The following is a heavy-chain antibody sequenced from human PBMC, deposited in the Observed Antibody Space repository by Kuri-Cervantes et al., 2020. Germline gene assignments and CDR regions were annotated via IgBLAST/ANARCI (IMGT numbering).Heavy chain of an antibody. CDR1: GYTSTGYY. CDR2: INPNSGGT. CDR3: ATTVHYYYDTSGPDAFDI. Sequence: ASVKVSCKASGYTSTGYYMHWVRQAPGQGLEWMGWINPNSGGTNYAQKFQGWVTMTRDTSINTAYMELNRLRSDDTAVYYCATTVHYYYDTSGPDAFDIWGQGTMVTVSS. D-gene: IGHD3-22*01. J-gene: IGHJ3*02. V-gene: IGHV1-2*04.